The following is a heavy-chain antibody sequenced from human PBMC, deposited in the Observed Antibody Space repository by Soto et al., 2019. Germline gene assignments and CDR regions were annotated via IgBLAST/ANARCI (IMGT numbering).Heavy chain of an antibody. CDR1: GGTFSSYA. Sequence: SVKVSCKASGGTFSSYAISWVRQAPGQGLEWMGGIIPIFGTANYAQKFQGRVTITADESTSTAYMELNSLRSEDTAVYYCARDDIVGATTGYYYYYYGMDVWGQGTTVTVSS. CDR3: ARDDIVGATTGYYYYYYGMDV. J-gene: IGHJ6*02. V-gene: IGHV1-69*13. D-gene: IGHD1-26*01. CDR2: IIPIFGTA.